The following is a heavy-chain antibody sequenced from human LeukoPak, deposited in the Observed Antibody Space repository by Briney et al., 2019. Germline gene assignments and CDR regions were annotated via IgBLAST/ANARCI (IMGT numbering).Heavy chain of an antibody. CDR2: ISGSGGST. CDR3: ANTAVDYGDYYFDY. Sequence: GGSLRLSCAASGFTFSRCAMSWVRQAPGKGLEWVSAISGSGGSTYYADSVKGRFTISRDNSKNTLYLQMNSLRAEDTAVYYCANTAVDYGDYYFDYWGQGTLVTVSS. J-gene: IGHJ4*02. D-gene: IGHD4-17*01. CDR1: GFTFSRCA. V-gene: IGHV3-23*01.